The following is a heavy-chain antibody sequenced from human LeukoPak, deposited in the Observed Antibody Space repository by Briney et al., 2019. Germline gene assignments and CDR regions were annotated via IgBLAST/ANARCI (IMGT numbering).Heavy chain of an antibody. Sequence: GGSLRLSCAASGFNVNSYVMNWVRQAPGKGLEWISDIDNSGNVINYADSVKGRFTISRDNAKNSLYLQMNSLRAEDTAVYYCARDPYGSGSYHMDVWGKGTTVTVSS. V-gene: IGHV3-48*03. D-gene: IGHD3-10*01. J-gene: IGHJ6*03. CDR2: IDNSGNVI. CDR1: GFNVNSYV. CDR3: ARDPYGSGSYHMDV.